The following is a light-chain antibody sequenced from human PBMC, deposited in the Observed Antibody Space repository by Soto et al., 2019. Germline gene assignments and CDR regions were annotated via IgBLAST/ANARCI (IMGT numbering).Light chain of an antibody. CDR3: QQLKSYNPT. Sequence: DIQLTQSPSFLSASVGDRVTITCRASQGISSYLAWYQQKPGKAPKLLIYVASTLQSGVPSRFSGSGSGTEFTLTISSLQPDDFATSYCQQLKSYNPTFGPGTKVDIK. CDR2: VAS. J-gene: IGKJ3*01. V-gene: IGKV1-9*01. CDR1: QGISSY.